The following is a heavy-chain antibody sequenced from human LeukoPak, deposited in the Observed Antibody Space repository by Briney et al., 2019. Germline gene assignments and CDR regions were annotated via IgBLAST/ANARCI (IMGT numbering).Heavy chain of an antibody. D-gene: IGHD3-10*01. CDR1: GGSISSSNW. V-gene: IGHV4-4*02. CDR2: IYHSGST. CDR3: ARGPSGSYYRGSRYFDY. Sequence: SGTLSLTCAVSGGSISSSNWWSWVRQPPGKGLEWIGEIYHSGSTNYNPSLKSRVTISVDTSKNQFSLKLSSVTAADTAVYYCARGPSGSYYRGSRYFDYWGQGTLVTVSS. J-gene: IGHJ4*02.